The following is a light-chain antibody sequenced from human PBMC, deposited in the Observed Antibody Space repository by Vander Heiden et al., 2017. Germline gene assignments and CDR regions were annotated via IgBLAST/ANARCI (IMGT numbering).Light chain of an antibody. V-gene: IGKV1-27*01. J-gene: IGKJ2*01. Sequence: DIQMTQSPSSLSASVGDRVTIPCRASQGISNYLAWYQQKPGKVPKLLIYAASTLQSGVPSRFSGSGSGTDFTLTISSLQPEDVATYYCQKYDSAPYTFAQGTKLEIK. CDR3: QKYDSAPYT. CDR1: QGISNY. CDR2: AAS.